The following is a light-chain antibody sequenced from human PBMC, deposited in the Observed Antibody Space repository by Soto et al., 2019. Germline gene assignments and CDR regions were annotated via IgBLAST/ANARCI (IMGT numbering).Light chain of an antibody. V-gene: IGLV1-40*01. Sequence: QSVLTQPPSVSGAPGQRVAISCTGSGSNIGAGYDVHWYQQLPGTAPKLLIYANSARPSGVPDRFSGSKSGTSASLAITGLQAEDEADYYCQSYGSSLIVSKVFGTGTKVTVL. CDR2: ANS. J-gene: IGLJ1*01. CDR1: GSNIGAGYD. CDR3: QSYGSSLIVSKV.